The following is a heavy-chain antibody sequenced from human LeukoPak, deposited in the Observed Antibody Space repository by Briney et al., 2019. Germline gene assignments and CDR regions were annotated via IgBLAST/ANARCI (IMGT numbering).Heavy chain of an antibody. CDR3: AKEPRGSCLRGYFDY. D-gene: IGHD1-26*01. CDR1: GVSSLSSG. CDR2: LSYDGGNK. J-gene: IGHJ4*02. Sequence: PGGAPRLSSAASGVSSLSSGIHCGCDAPRKRLERGAVLSYDGGNKYYTDSVKSRFTISRDNSKISLYLHRNSLRAEDTAVYYCAKEPRGSCLRGYFDYWGQGTLVTVSS. V-gene: IGHV3-30*18.